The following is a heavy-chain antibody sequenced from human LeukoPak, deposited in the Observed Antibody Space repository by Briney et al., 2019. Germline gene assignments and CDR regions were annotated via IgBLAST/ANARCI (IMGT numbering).Heavy chain of an antibody. CDR1: GFTFSSYG. CDR2: ISYDESNK. J-gene: IGHJ4*02. Sequence: PGGSLRLSCAASGFTFSSYGMHWGRQAPGKGLEWVALISYDESNKYYADSVKGRFTISRDNSKKTLYLQMNSLRGEDTAVYYCAKDRAAPESSGWRYYFDYWGQGTLVTVSS. V-gene: IGHV3-30*18. CDR3: AKDRAAPESSGWRYYFDY. D-gene: IGHD6-19*01.